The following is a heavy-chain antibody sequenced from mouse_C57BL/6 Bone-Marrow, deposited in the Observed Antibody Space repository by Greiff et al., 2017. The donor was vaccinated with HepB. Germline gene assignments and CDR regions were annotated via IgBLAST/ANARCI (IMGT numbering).Heavy chain of an antibody. V-gene: IGHV1-69*01. CDR1: GYTFTSYW. CDR3: ARVEGYDYDWFAY. J-gene: IGHJ3*01. CDR2: IDPSDSYT. Sequence: QVQLKQPGAELVMPGASVKLSCKASGYTFTSYWMHWVKQRPGQGLEWIGEIDPSDSYTNYNQKFKGKSTLTVDKSSSTAYMQLSSLTSEDSAVYYCARVEGYDYDWFAYWGQGTLVTVSA. D-gene: IGHD2-4*01.